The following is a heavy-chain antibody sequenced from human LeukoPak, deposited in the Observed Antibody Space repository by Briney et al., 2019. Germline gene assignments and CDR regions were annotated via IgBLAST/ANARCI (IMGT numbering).Heavy chain of an antibody. J-gene: IGHJ4*02. CDR3: ARDTGGWSYYFDY. CDR1: GVSISSSSYY. V-gene: IGHV4-39*07. Sequence: SETLSLTCTVSGVSISSSSYYWGWIRQPPGKGLEWIGSIYYSGSTNYNPSLKSRVTISVDTSKNQFSLKLSSVTAADTAVYYCARDTGGWSYYFDYWGQGTLVTVSS. D-gene: IGHD6-19*01. CDR2: IYYSGST.